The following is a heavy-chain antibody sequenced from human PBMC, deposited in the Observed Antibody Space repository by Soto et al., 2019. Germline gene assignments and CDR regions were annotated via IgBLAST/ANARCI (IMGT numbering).Heavy chain of an antibody. D-gene: IGHD3-22*01. J-gene: IGHJ4*02. CDR2: ISYDGSNK. CDR1: GFTFSSYA. V-gene: IGHV3-30-3*01. Sequence: PAGSLRLSCAASGFTFSSYAMHWVRQAPGKGLEWVAVISYDGSNKYYADSVKGRFTISRDNSKNTLYLQMNSLRAEDTAVYYCARAPADYYDSSGYYVSILDYWGQGTLVTVSS. CDR3: ARAPADYYDSSGYYVSILDY.